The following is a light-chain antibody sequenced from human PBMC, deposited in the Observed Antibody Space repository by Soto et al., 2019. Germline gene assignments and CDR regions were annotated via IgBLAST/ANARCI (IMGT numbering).Light chain of an antibody. Sequence: VLTQQASVSGSPGQSITISCTGTSSDVGGYNYVSWYQQHPGKGPKLMIYEVSNRPSGVSSRFSGSKSGNTATLTISGLQAEDEADYYCSSYTSTTTRVFGTGTKVTVL. CDR2: EVS. V-gene: IGLV2-14*03. J-gene: IGLJ1*01. CDR1: SSDVGGYNY. CDR3: SSYTSTTTRV.